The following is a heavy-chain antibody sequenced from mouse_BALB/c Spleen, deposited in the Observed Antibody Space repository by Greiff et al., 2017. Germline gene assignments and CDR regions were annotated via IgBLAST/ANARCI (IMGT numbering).Heavy chain of an antibody. V-gene: IGHV14-3*02. Sequence: VQLQQSGAELVKPGASVKLSCTASGFNIKDTYMHWVKQRPEQGLEWIGRIDPANGNTKYDPKFQGKATITADTSSNTAYLQLSSLTSEDTAVYYCARSRGSSDYAMDYWGQGTSVTVSS. CDR2: IDPANGNT. J-gene: IGHJ4*01. D-gene: IGHD1-1*01. CDR1: GFNIKDTY. CDR3: ARSRGSSDYAMDY.